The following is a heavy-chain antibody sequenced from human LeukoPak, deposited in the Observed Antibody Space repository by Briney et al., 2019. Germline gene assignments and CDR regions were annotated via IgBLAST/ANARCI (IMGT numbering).Heavy chain of an antibody. Sequence: GGSLRLSCAASGFTFSSYAMSWVRQAPGKGLEWVSAISGSGGSTYYADSVKGRFTISRDNAKNSLYLQMNSLRAEDTAVYYCARGGNYGGNSGARLSLDYWGQGTLVTVSS. J-gene: IGHJ4*02. CDR1: GFTFSSYA. D-gene: IGHD4-23*01. V-gene: IGHV3-23*01. CDR3: ARGGNYGGNSGARLSLDY. CDR2: ISGSGGST.